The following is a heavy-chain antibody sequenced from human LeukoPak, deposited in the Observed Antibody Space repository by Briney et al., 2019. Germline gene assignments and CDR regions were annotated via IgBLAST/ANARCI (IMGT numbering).Heavy chain of an antibody. J-gene: IGHJ4*02. V-gene: IGHV4-34*01. CDR1: GGSFSGYY. CDR3: ARGQARTIFGVVIIRYYFDY. D-gene: IGHD3-3*01. CDR2: INHSGST. Sequence: SETLSLTCTVYGGSFSGYYWSWIRQPPGKGLEWIGEINHSGSTNYNPSLKSRATISVDTSKNQFSLKLSSVTAADTAVYYCARGQARTIFGVVIIRYYFDYWGQGTLVTVSS.